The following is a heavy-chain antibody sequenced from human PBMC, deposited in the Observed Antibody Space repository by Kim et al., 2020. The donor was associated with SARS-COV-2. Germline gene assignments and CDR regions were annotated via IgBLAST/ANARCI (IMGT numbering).Heavy chain of an antibody. V-gene: IGHV4-59*01. CDR3: ARAGRVVRGVIIPAFDI. J-gene: IGHJ3*02. Sequence: LKSRVTISVDTSKNQFSLKLSSVTAADTAVYYCARAGRVVRGVIIPAFDIWGQGTMVTVSS. D-gene: IGHD3-10*01.